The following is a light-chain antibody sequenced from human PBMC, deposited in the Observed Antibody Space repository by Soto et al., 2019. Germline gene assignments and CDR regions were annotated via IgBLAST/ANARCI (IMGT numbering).Light chain of an antibody. CDR1: QAIRND. V-gene: IGKV1-6*01. CDR2: AAS. Sequence: IQMTQSPSSLSASVGDRVTITCRASQAIRNDVGWYQQKPGKDPKRLIYAASTLQSGVPSRFSGSGSGRDFTLTISSLQPEDFATYYCLLDYAYFWAFGQGTKVEIK. CDR3: LLDYAYFWA. J-gene: IGKJ1*01.